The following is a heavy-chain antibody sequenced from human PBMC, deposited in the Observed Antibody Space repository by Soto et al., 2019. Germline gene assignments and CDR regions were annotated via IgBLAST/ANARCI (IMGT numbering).Heavy chain of an antibody. V-gene: IGHV4-31*03. CDR2: ISYSGTT. Sequence: PSWSTSITCTFSGDSMSIYVFFVCWIRKPPGKGPERTAFISYSGTTSYSPSLRSRVTISADPSKSQFSLNLSSVTAADMAVYSCAGGGATSQWFDPWVQGTLVTVSS. CDR1: GDSMSIYVFF. D-gene: IGHD1-26*01. CDR3: AGGGATSQWFDP. J-gene: IGHJ5*02.